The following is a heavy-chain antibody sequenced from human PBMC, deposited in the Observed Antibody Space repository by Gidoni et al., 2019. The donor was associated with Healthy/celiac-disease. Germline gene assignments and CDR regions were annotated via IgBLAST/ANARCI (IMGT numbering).Heavy chain of an antibody. J-gene: IGHJ4*02. CDR1: GFTFDDYT. CDR3: ARGEGYSSKFDY. CDR2: ISWDGGST. V-gene: IGHV3-43*01. D-gene: IGHD5-18*01. Sequence: EVQLVESGGVVVQPGGSLRLSCAASGFTFDDYTMHWVRQAPGKGLEWVSLISWDGGSTYYADSVKGRFTISRDNSKNSLYLQMNSLRTEDTALYYCARGEGYSSKFDYWGQGTLVTVSS.